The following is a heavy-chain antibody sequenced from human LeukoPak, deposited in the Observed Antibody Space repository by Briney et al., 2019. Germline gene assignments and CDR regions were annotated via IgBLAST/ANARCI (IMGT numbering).Heavy chain of an antibody. Sequence: PSQTLSLTCTVSGGSISSGSYYWSWTRQPAGKGLEWIGRIYTSGSTNYNPSLKSRVTISVDTSKNQFSLKLSSVTAADTAVYYCALSRYSSSWYRDYWGQGTLVTVSP. CDR3: ALSRYSSSWYRDY. CDR1: GGSISSGSYY. D-gene: IGHD6-13*01. V-gene: IGHV4-61*02. CDR2: IYTSGST. J-gene: IGHJ4*02.